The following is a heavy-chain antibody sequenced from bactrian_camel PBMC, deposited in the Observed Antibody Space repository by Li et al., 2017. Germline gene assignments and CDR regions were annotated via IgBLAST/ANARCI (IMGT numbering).Heavy chain of an antibody. CDR2: IDSDSRT. D-gene: IGHD4*01. CDR1: GFTISRYC. J-gene: IGHJ2*01. CDR3: AATLSAQCLVATVFYPPAHRYLDV. V-gene: IGHV3S55*01. Sequence: HVQLVESGGGSVQAGGSLRLSCAASGFTISRYCMGWFRQAPGKEREGVATIDSDSRTNYADSVKGRFTISQDNAKNTLYLQMNSLKPEDTAMYYCAATLSAQCLVATVFYPPAHRYLDVYGQGTQVTVS.